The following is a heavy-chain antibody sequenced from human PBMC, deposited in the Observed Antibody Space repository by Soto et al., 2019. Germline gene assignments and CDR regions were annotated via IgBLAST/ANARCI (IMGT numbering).Heavy chain of an antibody. J-gene: IGHJ4*02. V-gene: IGHV4-59*01. CDR3: ARDIGGYYDSSSYAN. Sequence: PSETLSLTCTVSGGSMTNYYWSWIRQPPGRGLEWIGYIYYSGSTNYNPSLKSRVTISVDTSKNQFSLKLSSVTAADTAVYYCARDIGGYYDSSSYANWGQGTLVTVSS. D-gene: IGHD3-22*01. CDR1: GGSMTNYY. CDR2: IYYSGST.